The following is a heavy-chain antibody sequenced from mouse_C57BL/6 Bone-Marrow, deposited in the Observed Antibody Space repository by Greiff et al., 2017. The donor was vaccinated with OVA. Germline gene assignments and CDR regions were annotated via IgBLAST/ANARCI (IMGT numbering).Heavy chain of an antibody. CDR3: TMIPYYYDSSYWYFDV. D-gene: IGHD1-1*01. CDR2: IYPGNSDT. Sequence: VQLQQSGTVLARPGASVKMSCKTSGYTFTSYWMHWVKQRPGQGLEWIGAIYPGNSDTSYNQTFKGKAKLTAVTSASTAYMELSSLTNDDSAVYYCTMIPYYYDSSYWYFDVWGTGTTVTVSS. V-gene: IGHV1-5*01. J-gene: IGHJ1*03. CDR1: GYTFTSYW.